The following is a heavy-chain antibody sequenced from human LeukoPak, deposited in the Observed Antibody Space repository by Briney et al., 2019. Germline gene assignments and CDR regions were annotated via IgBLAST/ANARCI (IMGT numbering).Heavy chain of an antibody. D-gene: IGHD3-10*02. J-gene: IGHJ4*02. CDR3: ARCGVLGDFDY. Sequence: ASVKVSCKASGYTFTSHALHWVRQAPGQRLEWMGWINAGNGNTKYSQKFQGRVTITTDTSASTAYMEPSSLRSEDTAIYFCARCGVLGDFDYWGRGTLVAASS. CDR2: INAGNGNT. CDR1: GYTFTSHA. V-gene: IGHV1-3*01.